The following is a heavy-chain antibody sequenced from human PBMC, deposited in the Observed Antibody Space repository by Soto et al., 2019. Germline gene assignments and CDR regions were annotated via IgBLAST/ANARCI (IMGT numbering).Heavy chain of an antibody. D-gene: IGHD6-6*01. CDR1: GYAFTTYG. V-gene: IGHV1-18*01. CDR3: ARGRDGDY. J-gene: IGHJ4*02. Sequence: QVHLVQSGAEVKKPGASVKVSCKGSGYAFTTYGITWVRQAPGQGLEWMGWISAHNGNTNYAQKRQGRVTVTRDTSTSTAYMELRSLRSDATAVYYCARGRDGDYWGQGARVTVSS. CDR2: ISAHNGNT.